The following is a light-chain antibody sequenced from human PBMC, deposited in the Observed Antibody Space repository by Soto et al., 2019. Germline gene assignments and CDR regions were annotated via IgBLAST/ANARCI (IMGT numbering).Light chain of an antibody. Sequence: AIPMTQSPSSLSASVGDRVTITCRASQGIGNDLAWYQQKPGKAPKLLIYAASSLQSGVPSRFSGSGSGTEFTLTISSLQPEDFAIYYCLQDANLPNTFGQGTQLDIK. V-gene: IGKV1-6*02. CDR2: AAS. CDR3: LQDANLPNT. J-gene: IGKJ2*01. CDR1: QGIGND.